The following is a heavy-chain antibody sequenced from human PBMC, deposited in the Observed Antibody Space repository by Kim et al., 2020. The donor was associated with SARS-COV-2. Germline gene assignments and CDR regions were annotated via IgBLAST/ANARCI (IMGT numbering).Heavy chain of an antibody. CDR1: GGSISSSSYY. J-gene: IGHJ4*02. Sequence: SETLSLTCTVSGGSISSSSYYWGWIRQPPGKGLEWIGSIYYSGSTYYNPSLNSRVTISVDTSKNQFSLKLSSVTAADTAVYYCARHGGGSFVLVVYAAYFDFWGQGTLVTVSS. V-gene: IGHV4-39*01. CDR3: ARHGGGSFVLVVYAAYFDF. CDR2: IYYSGST. D-gene: IGHD2-8*02.